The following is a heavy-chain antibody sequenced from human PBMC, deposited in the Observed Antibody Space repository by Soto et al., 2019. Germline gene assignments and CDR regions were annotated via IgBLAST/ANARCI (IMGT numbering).Heavy chain of an antibody. Sequence: ASVKVSCTVSGYTFTSYGISWVRHAPGQGLEWMGWISAYNGNTNYAQKLQGRVTMTTDTSPSTAYMELRSLRSDDTAVYFCARAELGFGITLATFYDYGMDVWGQGTTVTVSS. CDR3: ARAELGFGITLATFYDYGMDV. CDR2: ISAYNGNT. V-gene: IGHV1-18*04. CDR1: GYTFTSYG. J-gene: IGHJ6*02. D-gene: IGHD1-20*01.